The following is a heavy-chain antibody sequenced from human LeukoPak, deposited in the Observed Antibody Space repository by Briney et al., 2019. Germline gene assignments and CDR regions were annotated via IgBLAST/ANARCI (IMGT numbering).Heavy chain of an antibody. D-gene: IGHD3-22*01. V-gene: IGHV1-69*13. CDR3: ASIYDSDLDY. CDR1: GGTFSSYA. Sequence: APVKVSCKASGGTFSSYAISWVRQAPGQGLERMGGIIPIFGTANYAQKFQGRVTITADESTSTAYMELSSLRSEDTAVYYCASIYDSDLDYWGQGTLVTVSS. J-gene: IGHJ4*02. CDR2: IIPIFGTA.